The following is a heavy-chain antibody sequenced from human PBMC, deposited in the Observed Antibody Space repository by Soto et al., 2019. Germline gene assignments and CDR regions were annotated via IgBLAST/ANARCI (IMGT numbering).Heavy chain of an antibody. J-gene: IGHJ4*02. Sequence: SETLSLTCTVSGGSISTYYLSWVRQSPGKGLEWIGYIYYTGSTDYNPSLEGRVTISVDASRDHLSLRMDSLTAADTAVYYCARAYSNSPLLEYWGQGILVTVS. V-gene: IGHV4-59*01. CDR2: IYYTGST. CDR1: GGSISTYY. D-gene: IGHD4-4*01. CDR3: ARAYSNSPLLEY.